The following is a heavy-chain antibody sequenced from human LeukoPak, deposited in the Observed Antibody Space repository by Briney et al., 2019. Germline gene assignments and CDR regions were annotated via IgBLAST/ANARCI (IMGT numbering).Heavy chain of an antibody. CDR3: AREGYLPYYFDY. CDR1: GGSISSYY. J-gene: IGHJ4*02. CDR2: IYYSGST. Sequence: SETLSLTCTVSGGSISSYYWSWIRQPPGKGLEWIGYIYYSGSTNYNPSLKGRVTISVDTSKNQFSLNLSSVTAADTAVYYCAREGYLPYYFDYWGQGTLVTVSS. V-gene: IGHV4-59*01. D-gene: IGHD6-13*01.